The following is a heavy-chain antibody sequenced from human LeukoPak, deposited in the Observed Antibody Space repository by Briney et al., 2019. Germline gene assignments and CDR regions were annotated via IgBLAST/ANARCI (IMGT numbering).Heavy chain of an antibody. CDR3: ARQTAMGRSGDY. Sequence: HGEYLKISCKASGYSLTSYWIGWVRQMPGKGLAWMGIIDPSDSEPRYTPSFQGQVTISVDKSLTTADLQWNSLKASDTAMYYCARQTAMGRSGDYWGQGTLVTVSS. CDR2: IDPSDSEP. CDR1: GYSLTSYW. V-gene: IGHV5-51*01. D-gene: IGHD5-18*01. J-gene: IGHJ4*02.